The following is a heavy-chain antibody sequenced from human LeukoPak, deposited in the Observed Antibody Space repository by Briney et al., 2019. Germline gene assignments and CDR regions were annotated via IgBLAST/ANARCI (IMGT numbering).Heavy chain of an antibody. Sequence: GGSLRLSCAASGFTFSSYSMNWVRQAPGKGLDWVSYISGTSSTMHYADSVKGRFTISRDNAKNSLYLQMNSLRAEDTAVYYCARIEWEGPHPTLNYWGQGTLVTVSS. J-gene: IGHJ4*02. V-gene: IGHV3-48*04. D-gene: IGHD1-26*01. CDR2: ISGTSSTM. CDR3: ARIEWEGPHPTLNY. CDR1: GFTFSSYS.